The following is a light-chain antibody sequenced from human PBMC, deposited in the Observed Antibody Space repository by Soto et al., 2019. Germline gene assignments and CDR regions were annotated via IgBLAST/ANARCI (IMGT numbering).Light chain of an antibody. CDR2: GAS. CDR1: QSVSSN. J-gene: IGKJ1*01. Sequence: DILMTQSPANLSVSPGERATLSCLASQSVSSNLAWYQQKPGQAPRLLMYGASNRAAGFPDRFSGSGSGTEFTLTIRRLKSEDFAVYYCQQYNNWPQATCGQGNQGDIK. CDR3: QQYNNWPQAT. V-gene: IGKV3-15*01.